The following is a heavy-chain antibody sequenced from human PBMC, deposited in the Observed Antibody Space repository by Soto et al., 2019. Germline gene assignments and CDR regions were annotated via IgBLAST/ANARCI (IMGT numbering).Heavy chain of an antibody. D-gene: IGHD3-22*01. J-gene: IGHJ5*02. CDR2: IYHVGST. CDR3: ARVGPWVPYYYDSSPYTFENWFDP. V-gene: IGHV4-38-2*01. Sequence: KPSETLSLTCAVSGYSISSGYYWGWLRQPPGKGLEWIGSIYHVGSTYYNPSLNSRVTLSIDMTNNHVSLILNSVTAADTAVYYCARVGPWVPYYYDSSPYTFENWFDPWGQGTPVTVSS. CDR1: GYSISSGYY.